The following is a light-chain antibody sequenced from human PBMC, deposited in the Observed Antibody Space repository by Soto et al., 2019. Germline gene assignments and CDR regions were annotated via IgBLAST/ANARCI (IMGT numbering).Light chain of an antibody. CDR1: QTLSSW. Sequence: DIQMTQSPSTLSGSVGDRVTITCRASQTLSSWLAWYQQKPGKAPKLLIYKASTLKSGVPSRFSGSGSGTDFTLTISRLQPDDFATDYCQHYNSYSEAFGQGTKV. CDR2: KAS. J-gene: IGKJ1*01. CDR3: QHYNSYSEA. V-gene: IGKV1-5*03.